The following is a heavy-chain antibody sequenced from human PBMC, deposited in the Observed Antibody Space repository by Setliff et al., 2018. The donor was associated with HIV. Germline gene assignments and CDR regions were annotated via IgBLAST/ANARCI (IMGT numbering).Heavy chain of an antibody. Sequence: ASVKVSCKASGYTFTSYDINWVRQATGQGLEWMGWMNPNSGNTGYAQKFQGRVTITRSTSISTAYMELSSLRSEDTAAYYCARVVTGGGSWFDPWGQGTLVTVSS. J-gene: IGHJ5*02. CDR2: MNPNSGNT. D-gene: IGHD2-21*02. CDR1: GYTFTSYD. V-gene: IGHV1-8*03. CDR3: ARVVTGGGSWFDP.